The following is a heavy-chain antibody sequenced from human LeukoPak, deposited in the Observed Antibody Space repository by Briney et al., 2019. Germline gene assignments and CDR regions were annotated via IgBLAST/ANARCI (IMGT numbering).Heavy chain of an antibody. CDR1: GYTFTSYG. J-gene: IGHJ5*02. CDR3: AREFTLGDRGFDP. D-gene: IGHD2-21*01. Sequence: GASVKVSCTASGYTFTSYGISWVRQAPGQGLEWMGWISAYNGNKNYAQKLKGRVTMTTDTSTSTAYMELRSLRSDDTAVYYCAREFTLGDRGFDPWGQGTLVTVSS. V-gene: IGHV1-18*01. CDR2: ISAYNGNK.